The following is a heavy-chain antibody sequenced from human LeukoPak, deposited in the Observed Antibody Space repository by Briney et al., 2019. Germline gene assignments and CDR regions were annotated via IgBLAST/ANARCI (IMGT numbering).Heavy chain of an antibody. Sequence: GGSLRLSCAASGFTFSSYAMSWVRQAPGKGLEWVSAISGSGGSTYYADSVKGRFTISRDNSKNTLYLQMNSLRAEDAAVYYCAKEAVTLWFGESPFDYWGQGTLVTVSS. D-gene: IGHD3-10*01. CDR3: AKEAVTLWFGESPFDY. CDR2: ISGSGGST. CDR1: GFTFSSYA. V-gene: IGHV3-23*01. J-gene: IGHJ4*02.